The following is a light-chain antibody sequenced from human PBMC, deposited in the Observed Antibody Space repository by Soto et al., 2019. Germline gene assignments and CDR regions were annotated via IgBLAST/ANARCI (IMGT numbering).Light chain of an antibody. CDR1: SSDVGGYNY. CDR3: SSYTSSSTL. Sequence: SVLTQPASVSGSPGQSITISCTGTSSDVGGYNYVSWYQQHPGKAPKLMIYDVSNRPSGVSNRFSGSKSGNTAFLTISGLQAEDEADYYCSSYTSSSTLFGTGTKVTVL. J-gene: IGLJ1*01. CDR2: DVS. V-gene: IGLV2-14*01.